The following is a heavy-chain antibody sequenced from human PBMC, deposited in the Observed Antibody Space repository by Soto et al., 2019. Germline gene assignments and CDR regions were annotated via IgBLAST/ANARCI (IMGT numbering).Heavy chain of an antibody. Sequence: QVQLVQSGAEVKKPGSSVKVSCKASGGTFSSYTISWVRQAPGQGLEWMGRIIPILGIANYAQKFQGRVTITAEKSTSTAYMELSSLRPEDTAVYYCARARGYSYGYLDYWGQGTLVTVSS. J-gene: IGHJ4*02. CDR2: IIPILGIA. V-gene: IGHV1-69*02. CDR1: GGTFSSYT. CDR3: ARARGYSYGYLDY. D-gene: IGHD5-18*01.